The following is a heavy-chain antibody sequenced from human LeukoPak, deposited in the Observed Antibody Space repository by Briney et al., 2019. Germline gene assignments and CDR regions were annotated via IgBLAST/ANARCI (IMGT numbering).Heavy chain of an antibody. CDR2: ISAYNGNT. Sequence: ASVKVSCKASGYTFTSYGISWVRQAPGQGLEWMGWISAYNGNTNYAQKLQGRVTMTTDTSTSTAYMELRSLRSDDTAVYYCARGGHCSSTSCYHLLDYFDYWGQGTLVTVSS. J-gene: IGHJ4*02. D-gene: IGHD2-2*01. V-gene: IGHV1-18*01. CDR1: GYTFTSYG. CDR3: ARGGHCSSTSCYHLLDYFDY.